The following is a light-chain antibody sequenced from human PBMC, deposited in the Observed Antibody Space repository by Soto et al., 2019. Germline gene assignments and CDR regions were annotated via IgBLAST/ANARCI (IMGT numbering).Light chain of an antibody. CDR3: LQDYNYPRT. CDR1: QGIRND. V-gene: IGKV1-6*01. J-gene: IGKJ1*01. CDR2: AAS. Sequence: AIQMTQSPSSLSASVGDRVTITCRASQGIRNDLGWYQQKPGKAPKLLIYAASSLQSGVPSRFSGSGSGTDFPLPISSLQPEDFATYYCLQDYNYPRTFGQGTKVEI.